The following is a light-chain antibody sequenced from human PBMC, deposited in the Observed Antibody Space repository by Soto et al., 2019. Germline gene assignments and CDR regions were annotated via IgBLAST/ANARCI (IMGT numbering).Light chain of an antibody. CDR1: QTINRW. CDR3: QQYNSYPYT. CDR2: DAS. V-gene: IGKV1-5*01. J-gene: IGKJ2*01. Sequence: DIQITQSPSTLSASVGDRVTITCRASQTINRWMAWYQQKPGKAPKVLIYDASSMESGVPARFSGSGSGTEFTLTISSLQPDDLATYHCQQYNSYPYTFGQGTKLEIK.